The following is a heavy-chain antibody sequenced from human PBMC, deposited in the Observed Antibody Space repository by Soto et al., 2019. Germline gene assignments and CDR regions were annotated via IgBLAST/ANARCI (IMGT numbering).Heavy chain of an antibody. CDR1: GLTVSGTKY. CDR3: ASWHEREHAYDV. Sequence: DVQLVESGGGLIQPGESLRLSCAAFGLTVSGTKYVAWVRQAPGKGLEWVSALYDVFGSFYADSVKGRFTTSSDRSKSTVYLQMNDLRPDDTAVYYYASWHEREHAYDVWGQGTTVIVSS. J-gene: IGHJ3*01. V-gene: IGHV3-53*01. CDR2: LYDVFGS. D-gene: IGHD1-1*01.